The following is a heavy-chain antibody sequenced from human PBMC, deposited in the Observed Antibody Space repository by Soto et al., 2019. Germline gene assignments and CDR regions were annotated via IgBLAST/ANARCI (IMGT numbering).Heavy chain of an antibody. CDR2: IYYSGST. CDR3: ARHRGSANWFDP. D-gene: IGHD3-16*01. V-gene: IGHV4-59*08. Sequence: SXTLSLTCTVSGGSISGYYCSWIPQPPGKGLEWIGYIYYSGSTNYNPSLKSRVTISVDTSKNQFSLKLSSVTAADTAVYYCARHRGSANWFDPWGQGTLVTVSS. CDR1: GGSISGYY. J-gene: IGHJ5*02.